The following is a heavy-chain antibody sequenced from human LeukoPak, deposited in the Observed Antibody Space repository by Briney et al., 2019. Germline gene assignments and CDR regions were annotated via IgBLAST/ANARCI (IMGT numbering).Heavy chain of an antibody. D-gene: IGHD3-10*01. CDR2: IYSGGST. CDR3: ARDGSGSYE. CDR1: GFTFSSYG. Sequence: GGSLRLSCAASGFTFSSYGMHWVRQAPGKGLEWVSVIYSGGSTYYADSVKGRFTISRDNSKNTLYLQMNSLRAEDTAVYYCARDGSGSYEWGQGTLVTVSS. J-gene: IGHJ4*02. V-gene: IGHV3-66*01.